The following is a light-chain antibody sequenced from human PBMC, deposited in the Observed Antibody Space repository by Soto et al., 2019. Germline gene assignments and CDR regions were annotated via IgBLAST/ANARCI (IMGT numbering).Light chain of an antibody. V-gene: IGKV4-1*01. CDR1: QSVLYSSNNKNY. CDR3: QQYYSTQIT. Sequence: DIVMTQSPDSLAVSLGERATINCKSSQSVLYSSNNKNYLAWYQQKPGQPPKLLIYWASTLESGVPDRFSGSGSGTDFTLNISSLPAEDVAVYYCQQYYSTQITFGQGTRLEIK. J-gene: IGKJ5*01. CDR2: WAS.